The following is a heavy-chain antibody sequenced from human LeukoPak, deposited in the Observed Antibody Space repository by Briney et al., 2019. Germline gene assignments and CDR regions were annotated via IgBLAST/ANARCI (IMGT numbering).Heavy chain of an antibody. Sequence: PGGTLRLSCAASGFTFSSYGMSWVRQAPGKGLEWVSVISGSGGSTYYAASVKGRFTISRDNSKNTLYLKMNSLRAEDTAVYYCAKDSRGYQDNFDYWGQGTLVTVSS. CDR3: AKDSRGYQDNFDY. J-gene: IGHJ4*02. CDR2: ISGSGGST. V-gene: IGHV3-23*01. D-gene: IGHD3-22*01. CDR1: GFTFSSYG.